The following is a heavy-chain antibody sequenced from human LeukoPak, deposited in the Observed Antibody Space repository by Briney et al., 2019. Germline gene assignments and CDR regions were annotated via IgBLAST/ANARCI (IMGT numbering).Heavy chain of an antibody. CDR1: GYTFTGYF. CDR2: INPNSGAT. V-gene: IGHV1-2*02. Sequence: ASVKVSCKASGYTFTGYFMHWVRQAPGQGLEWMGWINPNSGATSYAQKFQGRVTMTRDTSISTTYMELSRVRSDDTAFYYCARRGASTEFDHWGQGTLVTVSS. D-gene: IGHD1-26*01. J-gene: IGHJ4*02. CDR3: ARRGASTEFDH.